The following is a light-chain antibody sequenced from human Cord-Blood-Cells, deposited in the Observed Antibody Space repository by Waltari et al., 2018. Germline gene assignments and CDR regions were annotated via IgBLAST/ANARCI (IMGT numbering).Light chain of an antibody. CDR2: DVS. J-gene: IGLJ1*01. CDR1: TSDLGGYNY. Sequence: QSALTHPRSVSGSPGPSVPIPCPATTSDLGGYNYVPLYQQHPGKAPKLMIYDVSKRPSGVPDRFSGSKSGNTASLTISGLQAEDEADYYCCSYAGSYTFYVFGTGTKVTVL. V-gene: IGLV2-11*01. CDR3: CSYAGSYTFYV.